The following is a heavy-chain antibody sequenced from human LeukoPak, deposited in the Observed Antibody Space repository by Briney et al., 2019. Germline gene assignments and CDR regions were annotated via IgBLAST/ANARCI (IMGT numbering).Heavy chain of an antibody. Sequence: SETLSLTCAVYGGSFSGYYWSWIRQPPGKGLEWIGEINHSGSTNYNPSLKSRVTISVDTSKNQFSLKLSSVTAADTAVYYCARSVGYSYGIWFDPWGQGTLVTVSS. CDR1: GGSFSGYY. V-gene: IGHV4-34*09. D-gene: IGHD5-18*01. CDR3: ARSVGYSYGIWFDP. CDR2: INHSGST. J-gene: IGHJ5*02.